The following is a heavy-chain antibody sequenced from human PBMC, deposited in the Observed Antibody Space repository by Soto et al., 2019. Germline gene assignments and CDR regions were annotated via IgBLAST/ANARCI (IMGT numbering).Heavy chain of an antibody. CDR2: IYYSGST. J-gene: IGHJ6*02. CDR1: GGSISSYY. D-gene: IGHD6-13*01. CDR3: ARDSSSSWPAGRNYYYYGMDV. Sequence: SETLSLTCTVSGGSISSYYWSWIRQPPGKGLEWIGYIYYSGSTNYNPSLKSRVTISVDTSKNQFSLKLSSVTAADTAVYYCARDSSSSWPAGRNYYYYGMDVWGQGTRVTVSS. V-gene: IGHV4-59*01.